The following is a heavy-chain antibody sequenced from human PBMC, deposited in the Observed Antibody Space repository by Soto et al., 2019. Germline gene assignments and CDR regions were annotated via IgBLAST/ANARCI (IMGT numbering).Heavy chain of an antibody. Sequence: QVQLVESGGGVVQPGRSLRLSCAASGLTFSTYAMHWVRQAPGKGLQWVAVISYDGSNKYYADSVKGRFTISRDNSKNTLFLQRNSLRAEDTALYYCARDRTLFGTGSTYYFDYWGQGTLVTVSS. CDR2: ISYDGSNK. CDR1: GLTFSTYA. V-gene: IGHV3-30-3*01. CDR3: ARDRTLFGTGSTYYFDY. D-gene: IGHD1-1*01. J-gene: IGHJ4*02.